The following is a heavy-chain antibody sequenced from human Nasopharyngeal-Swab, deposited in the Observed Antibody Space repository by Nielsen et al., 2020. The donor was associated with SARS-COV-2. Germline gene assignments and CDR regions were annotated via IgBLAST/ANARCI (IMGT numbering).Heavy chain of an antibody. V-gene: IGHV1-3*01. Sequence: ASVKVSCKASGYTFTSYAMHWVRQAPGQRLEWTGWINAGNGNTKYSQKFQGRVTITRDTSASTAYMELSSLRSEDTAVYYCARGSYSSGWHTTDDAFDIWGQGTMVTVSS. J-gene: IGHJ3*02. CDR1: GYTFTSYA. CDR2: INAGNGNT. D-gene: IGHD6-19*01. CDR3: ARGSYSSGWHTTDDAFDI.